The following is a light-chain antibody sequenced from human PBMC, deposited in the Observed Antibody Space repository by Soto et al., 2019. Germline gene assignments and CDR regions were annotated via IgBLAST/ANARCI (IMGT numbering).Light chain of an antibody. V-gene: IGKV3-20*01. CDR2: ATS. CDR3: QQYGSSPPAT. J-gene: IGKJ1*01. Sequence: EIVLTQSPGTLSLSPGERATLSCRASQSVSSSHLAWYQQKPGQAPRLLIYATSSRVTGTPGRFSGGGSGTDFTLTISRLEPEDFALYYCQQYGSSPPATFGQGTKVEI. CDR1: QSVSSSH.